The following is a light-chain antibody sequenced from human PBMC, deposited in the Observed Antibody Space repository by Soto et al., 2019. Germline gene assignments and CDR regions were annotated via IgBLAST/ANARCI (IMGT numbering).Light chain of an antibody. CDR3: QQYNSYSVT. Sequence: DIQRTQSPSTLSASVGDRVTMTWRSSQSISSWLAWYQQKPGKAPKLLIYKASSLESGVPSRFSGSGSGTEFTLTISSLQPDDFATYYCQQYNSYSVTFGQGTRLEIK. CDR2: KAS. CDR1: QSISSW. V-gene: IGKV1-5*03. J-gene: IGKJ5*01.